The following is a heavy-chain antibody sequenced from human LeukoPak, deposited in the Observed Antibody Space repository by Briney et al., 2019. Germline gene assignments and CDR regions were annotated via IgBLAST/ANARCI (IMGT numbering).Heavy chain of an antibody. V-gene: IGHV3-11*04. CDR1: GFTFSDYY. Sequence: GGSLRLSCAASGFTFSDYYMSWIRQAPGKGLEWVSYISSSGSTIYYADSVEGRFTISRDNAKNSLYLQMNSLRAEDTAVYYCASLPRTYYDILTGYYRDYYYMDVWGKGTTVTISS. CDR2: ISSSGSTI. D-gene: IGHD3-9*01. J-gene: IGHJ6*03. CDR3: ASLPRTYYDILTGYYRDYYYMDV.